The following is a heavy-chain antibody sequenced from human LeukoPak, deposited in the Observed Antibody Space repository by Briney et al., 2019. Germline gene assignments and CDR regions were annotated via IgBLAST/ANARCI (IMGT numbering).Heavy chain of an antibody. CDR1: GFTFSSYA. CDR2: IVAGSGAT. D-gene: IGHD5-12*01. CDR3: AKGGYDYVEIGYFDY. V-gene: IGHV3-23*01. Sequence: PGGSLRLSCAASGFTFSSYAMSWVRQAPGKGLEWVSLIVAGSGATFYADSVKGRFTISRDKSKNTLYLQMKSLRAEDTAVYYCAKGGYDYVEIGYFDYWGQGALVTVSS. J-gene: IGHJ4*03.